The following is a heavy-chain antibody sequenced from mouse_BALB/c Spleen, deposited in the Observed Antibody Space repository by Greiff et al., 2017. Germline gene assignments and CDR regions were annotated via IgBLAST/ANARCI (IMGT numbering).Heavy chain of an antibody. Sequence: EVKLVESGGGLVQPGGSLKLSCAASGFTFSSYGMSWVRQTPDKRLELVATINSNGGSTYYPDSVKGRFTISRDNAKNTLYLQMSSLKSEDTAMYYCARDLRLLYAMDYWGQGTSVTVSS. D-gene: IGHD1-2*01. CDR2: INSNGGST. J-gene: IGHJ4*01. CDR1: GFTFSSYG. V-gene: IGHV5-6-3*01. CDR3: ARDLRLLYAMDY.